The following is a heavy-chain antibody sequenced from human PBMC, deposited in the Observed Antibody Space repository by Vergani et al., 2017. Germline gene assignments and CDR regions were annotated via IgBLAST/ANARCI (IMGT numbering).Heavy chain of an antibody. CDR3: ARHTTYTDS. Sequence: EVQLVQSGPEMKKPGESLKISCKGSEYSFGNYWIGWVRQMPGKGLEWMGIIYPADSDTRYSPSFQGQITISADKSISTAFLQWDILKASDTAIYYCARHTTYTDSWGQGPLVTVSS. J-gene: IGHJ4*02. CDR1: EYSFGNYW. CDR2: IYPADSDT. D-gene: IGHD1-1*01. V-gene: IGHV5-51*01.